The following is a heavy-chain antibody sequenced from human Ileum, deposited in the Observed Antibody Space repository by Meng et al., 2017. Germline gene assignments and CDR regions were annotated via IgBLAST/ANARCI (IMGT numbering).Heavy chain of an antibody. D-gene: IGHD4-17*01. J-gene: IGHJ4*02. CDR2: INAGDGGT. CDR1: GYPFTNYY. V-gene: IGHV1-46*01. Sequence: QVQLGEAGAEVGKPVAALKVSFKPFGYPFTNYYVPWVRQAPGQGLDWMGLINAGDGGTTYAQKFQDRVTLTRDTSTSTLYMEVRSLRSDDTAMYYCVGDSHGFGDGPFWGQGTLVTVSS. CDR3: VGDSHGFGDGPF.